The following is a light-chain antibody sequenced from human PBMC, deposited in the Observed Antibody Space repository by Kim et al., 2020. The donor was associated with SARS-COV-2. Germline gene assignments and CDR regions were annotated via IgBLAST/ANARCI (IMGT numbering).Light chain of an antibody. CDR1: QSVPNNY. CDR2: GAS. J-gene: IGKJ4*01. V-gene: IGKV3-20*01. CDR3: HQYGSSPLT. Sequence: SPGKRATLSWRASQSVPNNYLAWYRQKPGQAPRLLIYGASSRASDIPDRFSGSGSGTDFTLTVSRLEPEDFAVYYCHQYGSSPLTFGGGTKVDIK.